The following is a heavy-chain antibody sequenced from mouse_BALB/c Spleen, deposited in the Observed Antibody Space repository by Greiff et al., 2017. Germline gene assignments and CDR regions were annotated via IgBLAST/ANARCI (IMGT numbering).Heavy chain of an antibody. CDR1: GFTFTDYY. CDR2: IRNKANGYTT. CDR3: ARAPSYWYFDV. Sequence: EVKLQESGGGLVQPGGSLRLSCATSGFTFTDYYMSWVRQPPGKALEWLGFIRNKANGYTTEYSASVKGRFTISRDNSQSILYLQMNTLRAEDSATYYCARAPSYWYFDVWGAGTTVTVSS. J-gene: IGHJ1*01. V-gene: IGHV7-3*02.